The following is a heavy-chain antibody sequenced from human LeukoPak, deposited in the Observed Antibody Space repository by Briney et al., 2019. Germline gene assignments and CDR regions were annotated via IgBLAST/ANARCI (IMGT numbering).Heavy chain of an antibody. CDR1: GGSFSGYY. CDR3: ARLLSYGSSWYDYYYYGMDV. V-gene: IGHV4-34*01. Sequence: PSETLSLTCAVYGGSFSGYYWSWIRQPPGKGLEWIGSIYYSGSTYYNPSLKSRVTISVDTSKNQFSLELSSVTAADTAVYYCARLLSYGSSWYDYYYYGMDVWGQGTTVTVSS. CDR2: IYYSGST. J-gene: IGHJ6*02. D-gene: IGHD6-13*01.